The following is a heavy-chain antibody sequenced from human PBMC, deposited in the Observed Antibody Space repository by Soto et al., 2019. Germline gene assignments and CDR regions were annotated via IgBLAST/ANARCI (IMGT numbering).Heavy chain of an antibody. CDR2: INYSGRS. D-gene: IGHD2-8*02. Sequence: QVQLQESGPGLVKSSETLSLTCSVSGDSSSTYYWGWIRQPPGKGLEWIGYINYSGRSNHNPSLQRRLSISEDASKNQVSLKLTSVTADDTAVYYCARSYCADSVSCNRFDPWGQGTLVVVSS. CDR3: ARSYCADSVSCNRFDP. V-gene: IGHV4-59*01. J-gene: IGHJ5*02. CDR1: GDSSSTYY.